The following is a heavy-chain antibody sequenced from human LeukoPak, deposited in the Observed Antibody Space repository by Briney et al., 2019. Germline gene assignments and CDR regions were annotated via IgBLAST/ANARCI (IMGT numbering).Heavy chain of an antibody. CDR3: ARSISKVMYGMDV. CDR2: ISGSGDTT. CDR1: GFTFSSYA. V-gene: IGHV3-23*01. D-gene: IGHD3-3*01. J-gene: IGHJ6*02. Sequence: GGSLRLSCAASGFTFSSYAMSWVRQAPGKGLERVSHISGSGDTTYYADSVKGRFTISRDNSKNTLYLQMNSLRAEDTAVYYCARSISKVMYGMDVWGQGTTVTVSS.